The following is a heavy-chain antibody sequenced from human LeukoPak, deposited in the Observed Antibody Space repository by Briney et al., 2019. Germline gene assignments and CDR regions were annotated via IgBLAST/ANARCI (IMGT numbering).Heavy chain of an antibody. CDR2: IYYSGST. CDR1: GGSISSSSYY. D-gene: IGHD6-6*01. Sequence: SETLSLTCTVSGGSISSSSYYWGWIRQPPGKGLEWIGSIYYSGSTYYNPSLKSRVTISVDTSKNQFSLKLSSVTAADTAVYYCARVGDSSSGYMDVWGKGTTVTVSS. CDR3: ARVGDSSSGYMDV. V-gene: IGHV4-39*07. J-gene: IGHJ6*03.